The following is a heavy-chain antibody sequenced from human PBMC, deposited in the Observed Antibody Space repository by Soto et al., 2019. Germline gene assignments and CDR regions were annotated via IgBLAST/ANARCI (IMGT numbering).Heavy chain of an antibody. D-gene: IGHD5-12*01. V-gene: IGHV6-1*01. CDR3: AKVDNLGTKTGYAFDP. CDR1: GDSVSSNTAS. CDR2: TYFRSKWYN. Sequence: SLSLICAISGDSVSSNTASWNWIMQSPSRGLELLGRTYFRSKWYNDYAVSVKSRIIINPDTSNNQFSLQLNSVTPEDTAVYFCAKVDNLGTKTGYAFDPWGQGILVTV. J-gene: IGHJ5*02.